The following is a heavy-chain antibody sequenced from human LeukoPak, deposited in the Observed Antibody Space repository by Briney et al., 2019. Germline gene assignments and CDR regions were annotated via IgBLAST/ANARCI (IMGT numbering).Heavy chain of an antibody. CDR2: IKSKTDGGTT. D-gene: IGHD4-23*01. CDR3: TTVGRYGGNHGVY. J-gene: IGHJ4*02. Sequence: PGGSLRLFCAASGFTFGNAWMSWVRQAPGKGLEWVGRIKSKTDGGTTDYTAHVKAILTISRVYSKNTLYLQINSMNTEDTAVYYCTTVGRYGGNHGVYWGQGTLVTVSS. CDR1: GFTFGNAW. V-gene: IGHV3-15*01.